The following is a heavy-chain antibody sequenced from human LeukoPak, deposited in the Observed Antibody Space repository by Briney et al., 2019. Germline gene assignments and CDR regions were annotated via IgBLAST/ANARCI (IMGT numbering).Heavy chain of an antibody. CDR3: AKAPVTTCRGAFCYPFDY. D-gene: IGHD2-15*01. Sequence: PGGSLRLSCAASGFTLSSYAMSWVRQAPGKGLEWVSAISDTGNTYHADSVKGRFTISRDSSKNTLSLQMNRLRPEDAAVYYCAKAPVTTCRGAFCYPFDYWGLGTLVTVSS. V-gene: IGHV3-23*01. J-gene: IGHJ4*02. CDR1: GFTLSSYA. CDR2: ISDTGNT.